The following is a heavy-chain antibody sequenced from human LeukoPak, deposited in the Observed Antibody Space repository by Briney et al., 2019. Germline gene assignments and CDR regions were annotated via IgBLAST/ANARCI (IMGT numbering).Heavy chain of an antibody. CDR2: IYSGGST. CDR1: GFTVSSNY. J-gene: IGHJ4*02. D-gene: IGHD6-13*01. V-gene: IGHV3-66*01. Sequence: GGSLRLSCAASGFTVSSNYMSWVRQAPGKGLEWVSVIYSGGSTYYADSVKGRFTISRDNSKNTLYLQMNSLRAEDTAVYYCARLDVGAAGTFDYWGQGTLVTVSS. CDR3: ARLDVGAAGTFDY.